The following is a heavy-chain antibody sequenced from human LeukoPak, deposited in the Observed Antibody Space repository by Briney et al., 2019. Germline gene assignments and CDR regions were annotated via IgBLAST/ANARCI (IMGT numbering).Heavy chain of an antibody. D-gene: IGHD6-25*01. V-gene: IGHV1-2*02. CDR1: GNTFARHN. J-gene: IGHJ4*02. CDR3: AISIQAAAIPAFDY. Sequence: GASVKVSCKAPGNTFARHNIHWMRQAPGQGLELMGWINPDRGGTDYARQFQGRVTMTSDTSIRAAYMELSSLVSEDSAVYFCAISIQAAAIPAFDYWGQGTLVTVSS. CDR2: INPDRGGT.